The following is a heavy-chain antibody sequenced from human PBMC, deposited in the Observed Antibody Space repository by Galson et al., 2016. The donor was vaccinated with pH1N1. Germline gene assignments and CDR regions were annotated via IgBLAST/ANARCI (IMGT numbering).Heavy chain of an antibody. Sequence: SVKVSCKASGGTFSSFGISWVRQAPGQGLEWMGGITGMFAKTNYAQKFQGRVTITADELTSTAYMDLSSLTSEDTAVYYCARSPGYMVTALDNWGHGTLVTVSS. CDR1: GGTFSSFG. CDR2: ITGMFAKT. CDR3: ARSPGYMVTALDN. J-gene: IGHJ4*01. V-gene: IGHV1-69*13. D-gene: IGHD2-21*02.